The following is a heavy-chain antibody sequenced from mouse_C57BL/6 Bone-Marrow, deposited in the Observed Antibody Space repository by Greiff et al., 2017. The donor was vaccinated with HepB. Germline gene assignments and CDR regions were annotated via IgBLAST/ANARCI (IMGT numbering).Heavy chain of an antibody. V-gene: IGHV1-81*01. Sequence: VQLQQSGAELARPGASVKLSCKASGYTFTSYGISWVKQRTGQGLEWIGEIYPRSGNTYYNEKFKGKATLTADKSSSTAYMELRSLTSEDSAVYFCARSDYYGSSYCYWYFDVWGTGTTVTVSS. CDR1: GYTFTSYG. CDR2: IYPRSGNT. J-gene: IGHJ1*03. CDR3: ARSDYYGSSYCYWYFDV. D-gene: IGHD1-1*01.